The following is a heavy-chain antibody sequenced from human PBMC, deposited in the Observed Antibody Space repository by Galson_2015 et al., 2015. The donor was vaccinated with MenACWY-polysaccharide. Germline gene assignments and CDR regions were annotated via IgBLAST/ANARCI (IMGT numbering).Heavy chain of an antibody. Sequence: SVQVSCKASGYSFSSYDINWVRQTTGQGLEWMGWMNPNSGNTGYAQKFQGRVTMTRNTSISIAYMELSSMRSEDTAVYYCARGRKYYYDSSGYLNWFDPWGQGTLLTVSS. D-gene: IGHD3-22*01. CDR2: MNPNSGNT. J-gene: IGHJ5*02. CDR1: GYSFSSYD. V-gene: IGHV1-8*01. CDR3: ARGRKYYYDSSGYLNWFDP.